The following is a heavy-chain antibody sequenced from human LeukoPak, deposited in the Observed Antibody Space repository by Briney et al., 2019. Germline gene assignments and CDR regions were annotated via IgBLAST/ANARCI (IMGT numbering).Heavy chain of an antibody. V-gene: IGHV4-31*03. Sequence: SETLSLTCTVSGGSISSGGYYWSWLRQHPGKGLEWIGYIYYSGSTYYNPSLKSRVTISVDTSKNQFSLKLSSVTAADTAVYYCASRIRERNYYGSGNWFDPWGQGTLVTVSS. J-gene: IGHJ5*02. CDR3: ASRIRERNYYGSGNWFDP. CDR2: IYYSGST. D-gene: IGHD3-10*01. CDR1: GGSISSGGYY.